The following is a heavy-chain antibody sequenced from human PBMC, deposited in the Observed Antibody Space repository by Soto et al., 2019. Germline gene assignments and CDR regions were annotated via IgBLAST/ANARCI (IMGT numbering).Heavy chain of an antibody. CDR2: IWYDGSNK. Sequence: LRLSCAASGFTFSSYGMHWVRQAPGKGLEWVAVIWYDGSNKYYADSVKGRFTISRDNSKNTLYLQMNSLRAEDTAVYYCARTYYDILTGPAEGMDVWGQGTTATVSS. CDR3: ARTYYDILTGPAEGMDV. J-gene: IGHJ6*02. CDR1: GFTFSSYG. D-gene: IGHD3-9*01. V-gene: IGHV3-33*01.